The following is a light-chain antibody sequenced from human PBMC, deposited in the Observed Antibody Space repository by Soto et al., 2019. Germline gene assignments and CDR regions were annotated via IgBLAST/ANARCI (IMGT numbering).Light chain of an antibody. Sequence: DIVMTQSPDSLAVSLGERATINCKSSQSVLYSPNNKYYLAWYQQKPGQPPKLLIYWASTRESGVPDRFSGAGSGTDFTLTISSPQAEDVAVYYCQQYYSTPPYTFGQGTKLEIK. V-gene: IGKV4-1*01. CDR1: QSVLYSPNNKYY. CDR3: QQYYSTPPYT. J-gene: IGKJ2*01. CDR2: WAS.